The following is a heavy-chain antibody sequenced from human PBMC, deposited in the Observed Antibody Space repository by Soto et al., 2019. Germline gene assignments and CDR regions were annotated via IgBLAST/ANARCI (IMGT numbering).Heavy chain of an antibody. CDR3: ARDYPQYSSSWPPFFDY. V-gene: IGHV1-69*13. CDR2: IIPIFGTA. D-gene: IGHD6-13*01. J-gene: IGHJ4*02. CDR1: GGTFSSYA. Sequence: SVKVSCKASGGTFSSYAISWVRQAPGQGLEWMGGIIPIFGTANYAQKFQGRVTITADESTSTAYMELSSLRSEDTAVYYCARDYPQYSSSWPPFFDYWGQGTLVTVSS.